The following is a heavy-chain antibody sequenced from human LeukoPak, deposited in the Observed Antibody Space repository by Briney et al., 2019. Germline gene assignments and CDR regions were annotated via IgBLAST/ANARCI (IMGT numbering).Heavy chain of an antibody. CDR2: INPKTGTA. CDR3: ARDSTRIAAAGTPALS. V-gene: IGHV1-2*02. CDR1: GYTFTCYS. D-gene: IGHD6-13*01. J-gene: IGHJ5*02. Sequence: ASVKVSCKASGYTFTCYSIYWVRQTPGQKLEWMGWINPKTGTANSAQKFQGRVTMTRDTSISTAYMELSRLRSDDTAVYYCARDSTRIAAAGTPALSWGQGTLVTVSS.